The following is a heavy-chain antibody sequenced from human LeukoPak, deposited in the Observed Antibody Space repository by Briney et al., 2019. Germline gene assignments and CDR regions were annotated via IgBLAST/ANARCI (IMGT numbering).Heavy chain of an antibody. CDR1: GFTFSSYG. CDR3: ARPDYGDYEGHYYFDY. CDR2: IWYDGSNK. Sequence: PGGSLRLSCAASGFTFSSYGMHWVRQAPGKGLEWVAVIWYDGSNKYYADSVKGRFTISRDNSKNTLYLQVNSLRAEDTAVYYCARPDYGDYEGHYYFDYWGQGTLVTVSS. D-gene: IGHD4-17*01. J-gene: IGHJ4*02. V-gene: IGHV3-33*01.